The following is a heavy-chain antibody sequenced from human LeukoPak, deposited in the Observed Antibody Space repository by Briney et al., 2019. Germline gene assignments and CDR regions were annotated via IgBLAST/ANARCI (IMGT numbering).Heavy chain of an antibody. CDR3: AKVFHSSSWYWPS. CDR1: GFTFSSYG. V-gene: IGHV3-30*02. J-gene: IGHJ3*01. Sequence: PGGSLRLSCAASGFTFSSYGMHWVRQAPGKGLEWVAFIRYDGSNKYYADSVKGRFTISRDNSKNTLYLQMNSLRAEDTAVYYCAKVFHSSSWYWPSWGQGTMVTVPS. CDR2: IRYDGSNK. D-gene: IGHD6-13*01.